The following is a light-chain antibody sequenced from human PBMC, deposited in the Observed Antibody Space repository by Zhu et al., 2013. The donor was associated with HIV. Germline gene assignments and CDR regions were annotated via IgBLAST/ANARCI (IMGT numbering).Light chain of an antibody. CDR2: ATS. CDR3: QQYVNSLTT. V-gene: IGKV3-20*01. J-gene: IGKJ4*01. CDR1: QSVSSNY. Sequence: DIVLTQSPGTLSLSPGERATLSCRASQSVSSNYLAWYQHKPGQAPRLLIYATSSRATGIPDRFSGSGSGTDFTLTISRLEPEDFAVFYCQQYVNSLTTFGRRDQGGDQT.